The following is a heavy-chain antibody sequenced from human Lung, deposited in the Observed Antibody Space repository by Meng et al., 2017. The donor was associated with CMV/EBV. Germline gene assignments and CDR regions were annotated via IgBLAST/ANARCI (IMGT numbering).Heavy chain of an antibody. CDR3: ARAEADTGNFDY. D-gene: IGHD6-19*01. J-gene: IGHJ4*02. V-gene: IGHV4-4*07. CDR2: IYTSGTT. Sequence: QVHVYDPDKDLVKPLGPLSLTCSLSGGSISSYSWSWIRQSAGKGLGWIGRIYTSGTTIYNPSLKSRLTLSLDTSKNQFSLKLNSVTAADTAVYYCARAEADTGNFDYWGQGTLVTVSS. CDR1: GGSISSYS.